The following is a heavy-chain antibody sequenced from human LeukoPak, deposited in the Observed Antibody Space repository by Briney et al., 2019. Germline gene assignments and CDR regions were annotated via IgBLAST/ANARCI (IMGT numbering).Heavy chain of an antibody. Sequence: GGSLRLSCAASGFTFSSYAMSWVRQAPGKGLEWVSAISGSGGSTYYADSVKGRFTISRDNSKNTLYLQMYSLRAEDTAVYYCATRSSSSSVWHYYGMDVWGQGTTVTVSS. V-gene: IGHV3-23*01. D-gene: IGHD6-6*01. J-gene: IGHJ6*02. CDR1: GFTFSSYA. CDR3: ATRSSSSSVWHYYGMDV. CDR2: ISGSGGST.